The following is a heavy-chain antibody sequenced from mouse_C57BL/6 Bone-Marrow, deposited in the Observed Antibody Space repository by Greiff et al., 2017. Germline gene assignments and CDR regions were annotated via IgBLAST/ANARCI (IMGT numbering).Heavy chain of an antibody. Sequence: QVQLKESGAELVKPGASVKISCKASGYAFSSYWMNWVKQRPGKGLEWIGQIYPGDGDTNYNGKFKGKATLTAVKSSSTAYMQLSSLTSEDSAVYFCARGAYYYGSSSFAYWGQGTLVTVSA. CDR2: IYPGDGDT. CDR1: GYAFSSYW. D-gene: IGHD1-1*01. J-gene: IGHJ3*01. V-gene: IGHV1-80*01. CDR3: ARGAYYYGSSSFAY.